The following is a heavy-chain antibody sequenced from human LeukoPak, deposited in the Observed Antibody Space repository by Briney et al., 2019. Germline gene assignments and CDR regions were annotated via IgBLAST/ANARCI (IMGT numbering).Heavy chain of an antibody. CDR2: IYGSGST. D-gene: IGHD6-19*01. Sequence: SETLSLTCAVSGDSLSSHYWSWIRQPPGKGLEWIGYIYGSGSTHYDPSLRSRVTISEDTSKNQFSLKLTSVTAADTAVYYCARNVGWYTHDTWGQGTLVTVSS. V-gene: IGHV4-59*08. CDR3: ARNVGWYTHDT. CDR1: GDSLSSHY. J-gene: IGHJ5*02.